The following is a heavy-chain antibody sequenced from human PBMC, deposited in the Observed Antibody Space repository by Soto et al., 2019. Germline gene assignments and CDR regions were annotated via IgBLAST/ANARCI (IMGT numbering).Heavy chain of an antibody. Sequence: GASVKVSCKASGYTFTNYGISWVRQAPGQGLEWMGWIRVYNGDTNYARHLQGRVTMTTDTSTSTAYMELRSLRSDDTAVYYCARHAYYSGSYWNYWGQGTLVTVSS. CDR2: IRVYNGDT. CDR3: ARHAYYSGSYWNY. V-gene: IGHV1-18*01. J-gene: IGHJ4*02. D-gene: IGHD1-26*01. CDR1: GYTFTNYG.